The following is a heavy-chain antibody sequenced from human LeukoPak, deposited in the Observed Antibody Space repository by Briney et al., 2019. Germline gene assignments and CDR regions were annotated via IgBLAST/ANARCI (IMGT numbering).Heavy chain of an antibody. J-gene: IGHJ2*01. CDR3: ARRSPYSGSYWYFDL. D-gene: IGHD1-26*01. CDR1: GYSFTNYW. V-gene: IGHV5-51*01. CDR2: IYPSDSDT. Sequence: GESLKISRKGSGYSFTNYWIGWVRQMPGKGLEWMGIIYPSDSDTRYSPSFQGQVTISADKSISTAYLQWSSLKASDTAMYYCARRSPYSGSYWYFDLWGRGTLVTVSS.